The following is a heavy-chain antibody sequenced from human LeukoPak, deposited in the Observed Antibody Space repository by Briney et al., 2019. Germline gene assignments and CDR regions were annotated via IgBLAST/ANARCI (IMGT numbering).Heavy chain of an antibody. D-gene: IGHD6-19*01. J-gene: IGHJ4*02. CDR1: GYTFTDYY. V-gene: IGHV3-33*01. Sequence: SCKASGYTFTDYYMHWVRQAPGRGLEWVAVIWYDGSNKYYADSVKGRFTISRDNSRNTLYLQMNSLRAEDTAVYYCARDGSSGWYWVDYWGQGTLVTVSS. CDR2: IWYDGSNK. CDR3: ARDGSSGWYWVDY.